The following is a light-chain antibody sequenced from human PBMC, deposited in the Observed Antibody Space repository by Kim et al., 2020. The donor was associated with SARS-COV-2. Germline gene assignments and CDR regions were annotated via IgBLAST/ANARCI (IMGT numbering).Light chain of an antibody. CDR1: SLRSYY. V-gene: IGLV3-19*01. Sequence: SSELTQDPAVSVALGQTVRITCQGDSLRSYYASWYQQKPGQAPVLVIYGKNNRPSGIPDRFSGSSSGNTASLTITGAPAEDEADYYRNSRDSSGNHYVFG. J-gene: IGLJ1*01. CDR2: GKN. CDR3: NSRDSSGNHYV.